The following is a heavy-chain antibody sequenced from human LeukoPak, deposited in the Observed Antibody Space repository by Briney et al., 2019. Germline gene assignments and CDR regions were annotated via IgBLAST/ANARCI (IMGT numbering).Heavy chain of an antibody. V-gene: IGHV4-34*01. CDR2: INHSGST. CDR3: ARGRSMVVINYYYYDMDV. D-gene: IGHD3-22*01. Sequence: SETLSLTCTVSGGSIVGYHWSWIRQPPGKRLEWIGEINHSGSTNYNPSLKSRVTISVDTSNNQFSLKLSSVTAADTAVYSCARGRSMVVINYYYYDMDVWGQGTTVTVSS. J-gene: IGHJ6*02. CDR1: GGSIVGYH.